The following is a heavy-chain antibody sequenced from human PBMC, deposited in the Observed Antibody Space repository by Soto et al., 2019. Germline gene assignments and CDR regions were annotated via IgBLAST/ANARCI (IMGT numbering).Heavy chain of an antibody. Sequence: TSVKVSCKASGYTFTSYAMHWVRQAPGQWLEWMGWINAGNGNTKYSQKFQGRDTITRDTSASTADMELSSLRSEDTAVYYCAREEAFIAAAGNSNWFDPWGQGTLVTVSS. V-gene: IGHV1-3*01. CDR1: GYTFTSYA. CDR2: INAGNGNT. D-gene: IGHD6-13*01. J-gene: IGHJ5*02. CDR3: AREEAFIAAAGNSNWFDP.